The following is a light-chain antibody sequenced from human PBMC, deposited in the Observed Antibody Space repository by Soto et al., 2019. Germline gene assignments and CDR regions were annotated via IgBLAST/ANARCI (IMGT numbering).Light chain of an antibody. J-gene: IGKJ1*01. Sequence: ETVMTQSPATLSVSPGERFTLSCMSSHSISSNLVWYQQKAGQAPRLLIYGASTRATGIPARFSGSGSGTEFTLTISSLQSEDFAVYYCQQYNNWPRTFGQGTKVDIK. CDR3: QQYNNWPRT. CDR2: GAS. CDR1: HSISSN. V-gene: IGKV3-15*01.